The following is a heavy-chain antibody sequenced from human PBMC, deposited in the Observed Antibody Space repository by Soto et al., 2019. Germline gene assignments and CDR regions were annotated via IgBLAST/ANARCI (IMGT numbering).Heavy chain of an antibody. J-gene: IGHJ6*03. CDR2: IYYSGST. CDR3: ARRVVRGSYYYYYMDV. D-gene: IGHD3-10*01. V-gene: IGHV4-39*01. CDR1: GGSISSSSYY. Sequence: PSETLSLTCTVSGGSISSSSYYWGWIRQPPGKGLEWIGSIYYSGSTYYNPSLKSRVTISVDTSKNQSSLKLSSVTAADTAVYYCARRVVRGSYYYYYMDVWGKGTTVTVSS.